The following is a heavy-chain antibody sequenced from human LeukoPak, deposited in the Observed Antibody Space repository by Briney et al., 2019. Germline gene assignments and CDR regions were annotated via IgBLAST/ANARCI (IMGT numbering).Heavy chain of an antibody. CDR2: ISSSSSYI. Sequence: KPGGSLRLSCAASGFTFSSYSMNWVRQAPGKGLEWVSSISSSSSYIYYADSVKARFTISRDNAKNSLYLQMNSLRAEDTALYYCAKDMKYDILTGYLGYWGQGTLVTVSS. J-gene: IGHJ4*02. CDR3: AKDMKYDILTGYLGY. D-gene: IGHD3-9*01. CDR1: GFTFSSYS. V-gene: IGHV3-21*04.